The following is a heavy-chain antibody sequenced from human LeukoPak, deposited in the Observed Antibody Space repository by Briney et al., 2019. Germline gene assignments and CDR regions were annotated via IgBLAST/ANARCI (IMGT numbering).Heavy chain of an antibody. V-gene: IGHV4-59*08. Sequence: SETLSLTCTVSGDSFTRYHWSWIRQSPGKGLEWIGYIYYGGSTNYNPSLKSRVVMSIDPSKNQFSLKLNSVTAADTAVYYCARGPIVVVTAIRDAFDIWGQGTMVTASS. CDR3: ARGPIVVVTAIRDAFDI. CDR2: IYYGGST. D-gene: IGHD2-21*02. CDR1: GDSFTRYH. J-gene: IGHJ3*02.